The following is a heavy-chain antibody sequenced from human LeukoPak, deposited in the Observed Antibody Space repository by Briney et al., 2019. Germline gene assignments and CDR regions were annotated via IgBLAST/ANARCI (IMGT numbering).Heavy chain of an antibody. V-gene: IGHV4-34*01. Sequence: SETLSLTCAVYGGSLSGYYWSWIRHPPGKGLEWIGEINHSGSTNYNPSLTSRVTISVDTSKNQFSLKLSSVTAADTAVYYCARGRRWLQPFDYWGQGTLITVSS. CDR2: INHSGST. CDR1: GGSLSGYY. D-gene: IGHD5-24*01. J-gene: IGHJ4*02. CDR3: ARGRRWLQPFDY.